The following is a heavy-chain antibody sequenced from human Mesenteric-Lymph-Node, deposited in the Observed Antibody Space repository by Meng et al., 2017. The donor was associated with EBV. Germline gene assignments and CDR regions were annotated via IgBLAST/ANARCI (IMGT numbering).Heavy chain of an antibody. CDR2: IGGIDDGI. J-gene: IGHJ5*02. V-gene: IGHV3-23*01. CDR1: GFTFSIHA. CDR3: ARGAGSPHWFDP. D-gene: IGHD6-19*01. Sequence: EVQLLESGGGLVQPGGSLRLVCAASGFTFSIHAMSWVRQAPGKGLEWVSAIGGIDDGIWYADSVKGRFTISRDDSKNTLYLQMNSLRADDTAVYYCARGAGSPHWFDPWGQGTLVTVSS.